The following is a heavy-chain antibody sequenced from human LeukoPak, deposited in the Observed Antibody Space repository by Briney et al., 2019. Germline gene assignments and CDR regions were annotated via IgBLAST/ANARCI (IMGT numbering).Heavy chain of an antibody. CDR2: IYSGGST. CDR3: ARSGDYYDSSGAFDT. CDR1: GFTVSSNY. V-gene: IGHV3-53*01. Sequence: GGSLRLSCAASGFTVSSNYMSWVRQAPGKGLEWVSVIYSGGSTYYADSVKGRFTISRDNSKNTLYLQMNSLRAEDTAVYYCARSGDYYDSSGAFDTWGQGTMVTVSS. D-gene: IGHD3-22*01. J-gene: IGHJ3*02.